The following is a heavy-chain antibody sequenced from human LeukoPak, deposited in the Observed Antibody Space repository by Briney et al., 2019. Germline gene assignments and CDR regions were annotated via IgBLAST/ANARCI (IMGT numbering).Heavy chain of an antibody. CDR1: GYTFTSYG. CDR3: ARVSSSSWRYYYYMDV. Sequence: ASVKVSCKASGYTFTSYGISWVRQAPGQGLEWMGWISAYNGNTNYAQKLQGRVTMTTDTSTSTAYMELRSLRSDDTAVYYCARVSSSSWRYYYYMDVWGKGTTVTVSS. V-gene: IGHV1-18*01. J-gene: IGHJ6*03. D-gene: IGHD6-6*01. CDR2: ISAYNGNT.